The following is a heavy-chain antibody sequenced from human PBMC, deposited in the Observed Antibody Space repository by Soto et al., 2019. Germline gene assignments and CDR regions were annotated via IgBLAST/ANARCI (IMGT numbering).Heavy chain of an antibody. J-gene: IGHJ4*02. CDR3: ARANYYDT. CDR1: GFTVSSNS. CDR2: IYSGGST. V-gene: IGHV3-66*01. D-gene: IGHD3-22*01. Sequence: EVPLVESGGGLVQPGGSLRLSCAASGFTVSSNSMSWVRQAPGKGLEWVSVIYSGGSTYYAVSVKGRFTISRDNSKNTLYLQMNSLRAEDTAVYYCARANYYDTWGQGTLVTVSS.